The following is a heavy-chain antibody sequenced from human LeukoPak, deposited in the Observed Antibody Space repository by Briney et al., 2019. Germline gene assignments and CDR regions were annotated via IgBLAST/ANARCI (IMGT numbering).Heavy chain of an antibody. D-gene: IGHD4-17*01. J-gene: IGHJ4*02. V-gene: IGHV4-31*03. CDR3: ARDASPYGDYGLDY. Sequence: PSQTLSLTCTVSGGSISSGGYYWSWIRPHPGKGLEWIGYIYYSGSTYYNPSLKSRVTISVDTSKNQFSLKLSSVTAADTAVYYCARDASPYGDYGLDYWGQGTLVTVSS. CDR2: IYYSGST. CDR1: GGSISSGGYY.